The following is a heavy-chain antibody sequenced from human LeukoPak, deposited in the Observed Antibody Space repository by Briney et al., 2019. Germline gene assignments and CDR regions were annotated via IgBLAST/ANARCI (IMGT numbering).Heavy chain of an antibody. CDR1: GYSISSGYY. J-gene: IGHJ4*02. V-gene: IGHV4-38-2*02. Sequence: SETLSLTCTVSGYSISSGYYWGWIRQPPGEGLEWIGSIYHSGSTYYNPSLKSRVTISVDTSKNQFSLKLSSVTAADTAVYYCARLGASGSYYSSYFDYWGQGTLVTVSS. D-gene: IGHD1-26*01. CDR3: ARLGASGSYYSSYFDY. CDR2: IYHSGST.